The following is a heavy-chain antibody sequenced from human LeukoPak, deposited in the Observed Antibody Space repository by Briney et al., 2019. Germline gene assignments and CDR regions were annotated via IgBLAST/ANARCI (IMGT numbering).Heavy chain of an antibody. V-gene: IGHV7-4-1*02. CDR3: ARDLPFGVVIRNEGY. CDR2: INTNTGNP. CDR1: EYTFTSYA. J-gene: IGHJ4*02. D-gene: IGHD3-3*01. Sequence: ASVKVSCKASEYTFTSYAMNWVRQAPGQGLEWMGWINTNTGNPTYAQGFTGRFVFSLDTSVSTAYLQISSLKAEDTAVYYCARDLPFGVVIRNEGYWGQGTLVTVSS.